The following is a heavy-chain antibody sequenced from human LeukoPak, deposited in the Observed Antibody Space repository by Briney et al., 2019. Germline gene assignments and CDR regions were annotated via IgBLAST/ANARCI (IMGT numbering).Heavy chain of an antibody. Sequence: GGPLRLSCAASGFTFSSYAMSWVRQAPGKGLEWVSGISGTGGSTNYADSVRGRSTISRDNSKNTLFLQMNSLRAEDTAVYYCAKDASGCFDYWGQGTLVTVSS. CDR2: ISGTGGST. V-gene: IGHV3-23*01. CDR3: AKDASGCFDY. J-gene: IGHJ4*02. CDR1: GFTFSSYA. D-gene: IGHD6-25*01.